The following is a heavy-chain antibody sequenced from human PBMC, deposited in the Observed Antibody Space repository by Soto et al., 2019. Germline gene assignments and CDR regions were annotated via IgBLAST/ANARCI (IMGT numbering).Heavy chain of an antibody. D-gene: IGHD2-21*02. CDR3: AKNWGDSGGGYYGMDV. Sequence: PXAILSLTCTVSGDSISRYFGSWVRQPPGKGLEWIGYIFSSGSTNYNPSLRGRVTISIDKSNNQFSLKLNSVTAADTAVYYCAKNWGDSGGGYYGMDVWGPGTTVTVSS. CDR1: GDSISRYF. J-gene: IGHJ6*02. CDR2: IFSSGST. V-gene: IGHV4-59*01.